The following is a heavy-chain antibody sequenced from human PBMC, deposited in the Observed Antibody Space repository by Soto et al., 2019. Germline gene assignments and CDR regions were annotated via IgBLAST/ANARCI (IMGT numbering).Heavy chain of an antibody. CDR1: GFNFTSSA. D-gene: IGHD2-15*01. V-gene: IGHV1-58*02. CDR3: AAVSDIVVVVAAAFDI. CDR2: IVVGSGNT. Sequence: ASVKVSCKASGFNFTSSAMQWVRQARGHRLEWIGWIVVGSGNTNYAQKFQERVTITRDMSTSTAYMELSSLRSEDTAVYYCAAVSDIVVVVAAAFDIWGQGTMVTASS. J-gene: IGHJ3*02.